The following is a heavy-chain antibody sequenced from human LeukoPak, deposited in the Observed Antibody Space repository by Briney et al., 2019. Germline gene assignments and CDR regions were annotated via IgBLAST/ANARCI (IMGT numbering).Heavy chain of an antibody. V-gene: IGHV1-18*01. J-gene: IGHJ6*02. D-gene: IGHD3-10*01. CDR1: RYTFTRYG. CDR3: ARDRVWFGEFCYGMDV. Sequence: ASVKVSCKPSRYTFTRYGIRWVRQAPRQGLEWMGWISVYNGNTNYAQKVQGRVTMTTDTSTSTAYMELRSLRSDDTAVYYCARDRVWFGEFCYGMDVWGQGTTVTVSS. CDR2: ISVYNGNT.